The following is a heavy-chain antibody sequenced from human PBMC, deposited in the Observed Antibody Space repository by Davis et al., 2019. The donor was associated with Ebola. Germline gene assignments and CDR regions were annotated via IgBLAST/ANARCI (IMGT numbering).Heavy chain of an antibody. CDR3: ARVSTSSGNFYYYMDV. Sequence: GESLKISCAASGFTFRSYSMNWVRQAPGKGLEWVSSISSSSSYIYYSDSVKGRFTISRDNAKKSLYLQMNSLRAEDTAVYYCARVSTSSGNFYYYMDVWGKGTTVTVSS. V-gene: IGHV3-21*01. J-gene: IGHJ6*03. CDR2: ISSSSSYI. D-gene: IGHD6-6*01. CDR1: GFTFRSYS.